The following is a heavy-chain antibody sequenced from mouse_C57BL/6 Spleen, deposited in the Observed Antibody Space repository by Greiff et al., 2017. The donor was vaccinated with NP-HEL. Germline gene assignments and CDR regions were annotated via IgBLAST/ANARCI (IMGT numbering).Heavy chain of an antibody. CDR1: GYTFTSYW. J-gene: IGHJ1*03. CDR3: ARGGITTVVAHWYFDV. D-gene: IGHD1-1*01. Sequence: VQLQQPGAELVKPGASVKLSCKASGYTFTSYWMHWVKQRPGQGLEWIGMIHPNSGSTNYNEKFKSKATLTVDKSSSTAYMQLSSLTSEDSAVYYCARGGITTVVAHWYFDVWGTGTTVTVSS. CDR2: IHPNSGST. V-gene: IGHV1-64*01.